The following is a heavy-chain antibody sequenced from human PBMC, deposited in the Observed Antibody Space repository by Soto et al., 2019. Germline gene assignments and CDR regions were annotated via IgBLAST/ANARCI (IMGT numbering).Heavy chain of an antibody. CDR1: GFTFSSYE. J-gene: IGHJ4*02. CDR2: ISSSGSTI. Sequence: PGGSLRLSCAASGFTFSSYEMNWVRQAPGKGLEWVSYISSSGSTIYYADSVKGRFTISRDNAKNSLYLQMNSLRAEDTAVYYCVFGVYYYDSSGYSPDYWGQGT. CDR3: VFGVYYYDSSGYSPDY. V-gene: IGHV3-48*03. D-gene: IGHD3-22*01.